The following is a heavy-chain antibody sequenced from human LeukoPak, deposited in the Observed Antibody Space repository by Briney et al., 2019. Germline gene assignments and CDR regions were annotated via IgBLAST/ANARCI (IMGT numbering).Heavy chain of an antibody. V-gene: IGHV5-51*01. CDR3: ARPGRHYYDSSGYSPDDAFDI. Sequence: GESLKISCKGSGYSFTSYWIGWVRQMSGKGLEWMGIIYPGDSDTRYSPSFQGQVTISADKSISTAYLQWSSLKASDTAMYYCARPGRHYYDSSGYSPDDAFDIWGQGTMVTVSS. CDR2: IYPGDSDT. D-gene: IGHD3-22*01. CDR1: GYSFTSYW. J-gene: IGHJ3*02.